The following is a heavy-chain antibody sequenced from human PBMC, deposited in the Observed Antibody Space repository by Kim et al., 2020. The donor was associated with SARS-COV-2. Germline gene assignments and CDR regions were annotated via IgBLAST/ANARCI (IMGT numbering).Heavy chain of an antibody. Sequence: SETLSLTCTVSGGSISSYYWSWIRQPPGKGLEWIGYIYYSGSTNYNPSLKSRVTISVDTSKNQFSLQLSSVTAADTAVYYCARGRTTATHEQYYFDYWGQGTLVTVSS. V-gene: IGHV4-59*13. J-gene: IGHJ4*02. CDR2: IYYSGST. CDR3: ARGRTTATHEQYYFDY. D-gene: IGHD4-17*01. CDR1: GGSISSYY.